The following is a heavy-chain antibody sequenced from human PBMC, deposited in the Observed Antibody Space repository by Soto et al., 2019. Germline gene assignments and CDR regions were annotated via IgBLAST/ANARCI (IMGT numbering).Heavy chain of an antibody. CDR3: AKYCSGGSCYSAPMDV. D-gene: IGHD2-15*01. J-gene: IGHJ6*03. CDR2: ISGSGGST. CDR1: GFTFSSYA. V-gene: IGHV3-23*01. Sequence: GGSLRLSCAASGFTFSSYAMSWVRQAPGKGLEWVSAISGSGGSTYYADSVKGRFTISRDNSKNTLYLQMNSLRAEDTDVYYCAKYCSGGSCYSAPMDVWGKGTTVTVSS.